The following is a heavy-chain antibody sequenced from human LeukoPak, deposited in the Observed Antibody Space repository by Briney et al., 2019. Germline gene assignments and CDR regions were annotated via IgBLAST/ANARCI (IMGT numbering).Heavy chain of an antibody. Sequence: SESLSLTCTVSGGSISSAAYYWGWVRQPPGKGLDWIGSIYYTGTTYYSPSLQTRATLSFDTSKNQFSLKLTSVTAADTAVYFCARRPIAAGNNWFDPWGQGTLVTVSS. J-gene: IGHJ5*02. CDR1: GGSISSAAYY. CDR3: ARRPIAAGNNWFDP. D-gene: IGHD6-13*01. CDR2: IYYTGTT. V-gene: IGHV4-39*01.